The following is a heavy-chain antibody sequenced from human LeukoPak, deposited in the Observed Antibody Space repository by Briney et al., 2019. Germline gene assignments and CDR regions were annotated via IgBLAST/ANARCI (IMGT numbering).Heavy chain of an antibody. CDR2: IYTSGST. CDR3: ARLAGIAAAGTLDY. D-gene: IGHD6-13*01. Sequence: SETLSLTCTVSGGSISSYYWSWIRQPAGKGLEWIGRIYTSGSTNYNPSLKSRVTMSVDTSKNQFSLKLSSVTAADTAVYYCARLAGIAAAGTLDYWGQGTLVTVSS. V-gene: IGHV4-4*07. J-gene: IGHJ4*02. CDR1: GGSISSYY.